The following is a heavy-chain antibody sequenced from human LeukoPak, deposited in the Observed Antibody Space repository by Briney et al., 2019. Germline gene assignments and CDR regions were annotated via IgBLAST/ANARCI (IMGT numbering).Heavy chain of an antibody. CDR2: MFYSGNT. D-gene: IGHD3-16*01. J-gene: IGHJ5*02. V-gene: IGHV4-39*07. CDR3: ARDGEVNWFDP. CDR1: GGSISSSSFY. Sequence: SETLSLTCTVSGGSISSSSFYWGWIRQSPEKGLGGIGTMFYSGNTYYNPSLKSRVTISVDTSKNQFSLKLSSVTAADTAVYYCARDGEVNWFDPWGQGTLVTVSS.